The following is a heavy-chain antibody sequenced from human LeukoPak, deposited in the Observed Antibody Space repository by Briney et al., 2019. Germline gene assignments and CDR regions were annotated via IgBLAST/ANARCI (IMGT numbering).Heavy chain of an antibody. D-gene: IGHD4-17*01. CDR2: IGYDGSNK. V-gene: IGHV3-30*03. Sequence: GRSLRLSCAASGFTFSSYGMYWVRQAPGKGLEWVAIIGYDGSNKYYADSVKGRFTISRDNSKNTLYLQMNSLRAEDTAVYYCARDRYYGDHTQVDYWGQGTLVTVSS. J-gene: IGHJ4*02. CDR1: GFTFSSYG. CDR3: ARDRYYGDHTQVDY.